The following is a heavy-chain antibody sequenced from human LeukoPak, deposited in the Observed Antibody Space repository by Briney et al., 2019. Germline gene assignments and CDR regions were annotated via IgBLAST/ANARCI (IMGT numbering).Heavy chain of an antibody. CDR2: ISSSSSYI. Sequence: PGGSLRLSCAASGFTFSSYSMNWVRQAPGKGLEWVSSISSSSSYIYYADSVKGRFTISRDNAKNSLYLQMNSLRSEDTAVYYCARGSRAARPGFDYWGQGTLVTVSS. D-gene: IGHD6-6*01. J-gene: IGHJ4*02. CDR3: ARGSRAARPGFDY. CDR1: GFTFSSYS. V-gene: IGHV3-21*04.